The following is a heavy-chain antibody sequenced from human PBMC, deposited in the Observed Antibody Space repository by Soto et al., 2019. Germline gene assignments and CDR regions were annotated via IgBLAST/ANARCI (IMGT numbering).Heavy chain of an antibody. J-gene: IGHJ4*02. D-gene: IGHD1-26*01. Sequence: EVQLLESGGGLVQPGGSLRLSCAASGFTCSSYAMRWVRQAPGQGLEWVSAISGSGGSTYYADSVTGRFTISRENSKNPLYLQMNSLRAEDTAVYYCARRGSGSYYDYCGPGTLVTVSS. CDR3: ARRGSGSYYDY. CDR1: GFTCSSYA. V-gene: IGHV3-23*01. CDR2: ISGSGGST.